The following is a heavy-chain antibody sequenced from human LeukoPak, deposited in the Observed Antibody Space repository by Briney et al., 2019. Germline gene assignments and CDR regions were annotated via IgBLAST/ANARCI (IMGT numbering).Heavy chain of an antibody. CDR2: ISGSGGST. CDR3: ARDQVGATPRTWFDP. D-gene: IGHD1-26*01. Sequence: GGSLRLSCAASGFTFSSYSMNWVRQAPGKGLEWVSAISGSGGSTYYADSVKGRFTISRDNSKNTLYLQMNSLRAEDTAVYYCARDQVGATPRTWFDPWGQGTLVTVSS. J-gene: IGHJ5*02. V-gene: IGHV3-23*01. CDR1: GFTFSSYS.